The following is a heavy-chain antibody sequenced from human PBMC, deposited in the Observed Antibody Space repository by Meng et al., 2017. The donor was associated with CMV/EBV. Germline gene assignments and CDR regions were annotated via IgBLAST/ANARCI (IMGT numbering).Heavy chain of an antibody. CDR1: GGSSSGYY. J-gene: IGHJ6*02. V-gene: IGHV4-34*01. Sequence: GSLRLSCAVYGGSSSGYYWSWIRQLPGKGLEWIGEINHSGSTNYNPSLKSRVTISVDTSKNQFSLKLSSVTAADTAVYYCARGFFRRYCSSTSSSRTDGMDVWGQGTTVTVSS. CDR2: INHSGST. CDR3: ARGFFRRYCSSTSSSRTDGMDV. D-gene: IGHD2-2*01.